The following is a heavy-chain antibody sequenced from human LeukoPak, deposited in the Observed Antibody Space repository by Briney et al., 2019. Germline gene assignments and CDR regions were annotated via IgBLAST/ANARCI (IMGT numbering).Heavy chain of an antibody. V-gene: IGHV1-18*04. J-gene: IGHJ4*02. CDR2: ISAYNGNT. CDR1: GYTFSDYY. CDR3: ARVSLVISLFDY. D-gene: IGHD3-10*01. Sequence: ASVKVSCKASGYTFSDYYMHWVRQAPGQGLEWMGRISAYNGNTNYAQKLQGRVTMSTDTSTSTAYMELRSLRSDDTAVYYCARVSLVISLFDYWGQGTLVTVSS.